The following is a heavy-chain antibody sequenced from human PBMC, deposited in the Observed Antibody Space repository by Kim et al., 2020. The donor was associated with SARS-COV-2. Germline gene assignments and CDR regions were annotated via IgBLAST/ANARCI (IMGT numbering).Heavy chain of an antibody. CDR3: ARVSGSYPSYYYYGMDV. CDR2: IYTSGST. CDR1: GGSISSGSYY. V-gene: IGHV4-61*02. D-gene: IGHD1-26*01. J-gene: IGHJ6*02. Sequence: SETLSLTCTVSGGSISSGSYYWSWIRQPAGKGLEWIGRIYTSGSTNYNPSLKSRVTISVDTSKNQFSLKLSSVTAADTAVYYCARVSGSYPSYYYYGMDVWGQGTTVTVSS.